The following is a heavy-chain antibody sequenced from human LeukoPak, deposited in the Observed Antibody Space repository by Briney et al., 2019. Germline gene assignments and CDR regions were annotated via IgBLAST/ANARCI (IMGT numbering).Heavy chain of an antibody. J-gene: IGHJ4*02. CDR3: AKGVISGSCYFDY. D-gene: IGHD3-10*01. V-gene: IGHV3-23*01. Sequence: GGSLRLSCAASGFTFDDYGMSWVRQAPGKGLEWVSAISGSGGSTYYADSVKGRFTISRDNSKNTLYLQMNSLRAEDTAVYYCAKGVISGSCYFDYWGQGTLVTVSS. CDR1: GFTFDDYG. CDR2: ISGSGGST.